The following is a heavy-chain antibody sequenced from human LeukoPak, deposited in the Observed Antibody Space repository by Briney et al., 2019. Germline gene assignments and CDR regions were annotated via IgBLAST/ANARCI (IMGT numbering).Heavy chain of an antibody. V-gene: IGHV1-2*04. J-gene: IGHJ6*02. Sequence: ASVKVSCKASGYTFTGYYMHWVRQAPGQGLEWMGWINPNSGGTNYAQKFQGWVTMTRDTSISTAYMELSRLRSDDTAVYYCARAGRSGGSGYYYYGMDVWGQGTTVTVSS. D-gene: IGHD1-26*01. CDR2: INPNSGGT. CDR1: GYTFTGYY. CDR3: ARAGRSGGSGYYYYGMDV.